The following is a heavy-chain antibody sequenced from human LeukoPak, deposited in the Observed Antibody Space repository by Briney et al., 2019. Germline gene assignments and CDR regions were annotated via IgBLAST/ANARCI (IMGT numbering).Heavy chain of an antibody. V-gene: IGHV3-7*01. Sequence: PGGSLRLSCAASGFIFSNYWMTWVRQAPGKGLEWVANIKKDGSQIYYVDSVKGRFTISRDNAKISLYLQMNSLRAEDTAVYYCARAAFDDISSTGEWMGDYWGQGTLVTVSS. D-gene: IGHD3-9*01. CDR1: GFIFSNYW. CDR3: ARAAFDDISSTGEWMGDY. J-gene: IGHJ4*02. CDR2: IKKDGSQI.